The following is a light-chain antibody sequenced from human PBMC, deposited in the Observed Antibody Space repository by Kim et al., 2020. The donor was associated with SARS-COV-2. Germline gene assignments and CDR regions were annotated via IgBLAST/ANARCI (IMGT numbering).Light chain of an antibody. Sequence: DIVLTQSPATLSLSPGERATLSCRASQSVSTYLAWYQQKPGQAPRLLIYDASNRATGIPARFSGSGSGTDFTLTISSLEPEDFAVYYCQQRSNWPPRWTFGQGTKVDIK. CDR1: QSVSTY. V-gene: IGKV3-11*01. CDR2: DAS. J-gene: IGKJ1*01. CDR3: QQRSNWPPRWT.